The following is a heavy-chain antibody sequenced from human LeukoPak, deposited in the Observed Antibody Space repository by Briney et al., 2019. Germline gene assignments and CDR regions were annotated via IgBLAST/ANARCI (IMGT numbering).Heavy chain of an antibody. CDR1: GFTFSSYS. J-gene: IGHJ4*02. CDR2: ISSSSSYI. Sequence: GGSLRLSCAASGFTFSSYSMNWVRQAPGKVLEWVSSISSSSSYIYYADSVKGRFTISRDNAKNSLYLQMNSLRAEDTAVYYCARGNSRRYYYDSSGTGCWGQGTLVTVSS. V-gene: IGHV3-21*01. CDR3: ARGNSRRYYYDSSGTGC. D-gene: IGHD3-22*01.